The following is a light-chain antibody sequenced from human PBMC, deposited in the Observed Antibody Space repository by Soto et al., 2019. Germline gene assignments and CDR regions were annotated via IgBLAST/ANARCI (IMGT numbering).Light chain of an antibody. J-gene: IGKJ1*01. CDR2: GAS. Sequence: EIVMTQSPATLSVSPGERATLSCRASQSVSSNLAWFQQKPGQAPRLLIYGASTRDTGIPARLSGSGSGTEFTLTISSLQSEDFAVYHCQQYNKWPPTFGQGTKVDIK. CDR1: QSVSSN. V-gene: IGKV3-15*01. CDR3: QQYNKWPPT.